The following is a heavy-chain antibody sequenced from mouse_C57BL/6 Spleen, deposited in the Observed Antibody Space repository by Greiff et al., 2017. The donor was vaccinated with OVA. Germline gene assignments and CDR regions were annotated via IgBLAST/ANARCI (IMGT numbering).Heavy chain of an antibody. CDR3: ARSLFYAMDY. Sequence: VQLQESGPELVQPGASVKISCKASGYSFTGYYMNWVKQSPEKSLEWIGEINPSTGGTTYNQKFKAKATLTVDKSSSTAYMQLKSLTSEDSAVYYCARSLFYAMDYWGQGTSVTVSS. J-gene: IGHJ4*01. CDR2: INPSTGGT. CDR1: GYSFTGYY. D-gene: IGHD6-1*01. V-gene: IGHV1-42*01.